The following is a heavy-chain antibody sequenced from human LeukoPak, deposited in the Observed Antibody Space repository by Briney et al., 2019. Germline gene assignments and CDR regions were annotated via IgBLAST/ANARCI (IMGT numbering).Heavy chain of an antibody. D-gene: IGHD6-13*01. CDR2: IYNIGST. V-gene: IGHV4-59*01. J-gene: IGHJ5*02. CDR3: ARGAAALNFAP. CDR1: GGSISSYY. Sequence: SETLSLTCTVSGGSISSYYWSWIRQPPGKGLEWIGYIYNIGSTSYNPSLKSRVTISVDTSKKQFSLKLSSVTAADTAVYYCARGAAALNFAPGAQGTLVPVSS.